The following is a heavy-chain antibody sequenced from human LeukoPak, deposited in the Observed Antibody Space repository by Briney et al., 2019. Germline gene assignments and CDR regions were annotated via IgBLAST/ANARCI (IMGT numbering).Heavy chain of an antibody. D-gene: IGHD3-10*01. J-gene: IGHJ4*02. CDR3: AGRKNPYGSGSYVDY. Sequence: GGSLRLSCAASGFTFTSYAMSWIRQAPGKGLEWVSCISGSGGSTYYVDSVKGRFTISRDNSKNTLYLQMNSLRAEDTAVYYCAGRKNPYGSGSYVDYWGQGTLVTVSS. V-gene: IGHV3-23*01. CDR2: ISGSGGST. CDR1: GFTFTSYA.